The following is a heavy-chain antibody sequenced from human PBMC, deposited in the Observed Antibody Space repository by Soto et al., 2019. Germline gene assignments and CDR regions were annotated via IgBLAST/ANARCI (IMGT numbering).Heavy chain of an antibody. CDR2: IKQDGSAK. D-gene: IGHD6-19*01. J-gene: IGHJ4*02. Sequence: EVQLVESGGGLVQPGGSLRLSCAASNFTFSSFWMSWVRQAPGTGLQWVANIKQDGSAKSYVDSVQGRFTISSDNAQKSLYLCMNSLRVEDTAVYYCVRGRLGPKRGFYFDSWGQGVLVSASS. CDR1: NFTFSSFW. CDR3: VRGRLGPKRGFYFDS. V-gene: IGHV3-7*01.